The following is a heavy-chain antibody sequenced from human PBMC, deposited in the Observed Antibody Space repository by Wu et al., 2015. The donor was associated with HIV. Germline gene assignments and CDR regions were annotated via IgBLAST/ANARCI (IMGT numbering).Heavy chain of an antibody. CDR1: GGTFSSYA. V-gene: IGHV1-69*12. J-gene: IGHJ6*03. CDR3: ARVRQQLVRDYYYMDV. Sequence: QVQLVQSGAEVKKPGSSVKVSCKASGGTFSSYAISWVRQAPGQGLEWMGGIIPIFGTANYAQKFQGRVTITADESTSTAYMELSSLRSEDTAVYYCARVRQQLVRDYYYMDVWGQKGTTGHRLL. CDR2: IIPIFGTA. D-gene: IGHD6-13*01.